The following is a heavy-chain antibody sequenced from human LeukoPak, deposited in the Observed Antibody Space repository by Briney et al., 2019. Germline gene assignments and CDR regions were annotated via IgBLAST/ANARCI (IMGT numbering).Heavy chain of an antibody. D-gene: IGHD2-2*02. Sequence: SETLSLTCSVSGGSISSGNYCWSWIRQPAGKGLEWIGHIYMSGNINYNPSLKSRVTISVDTSKNQFSLKLSSVTAADTAVYYCARDVVPAAIFYPENWFDPWGQGALVTVSS. CDR3: ARDVVPAAIFYPENWFDP. CDR2: IYMSGNI. V-gene: IGHV4-61*09. CDR1: GGSISSGNYC. J-gene: IGHJ5*02.